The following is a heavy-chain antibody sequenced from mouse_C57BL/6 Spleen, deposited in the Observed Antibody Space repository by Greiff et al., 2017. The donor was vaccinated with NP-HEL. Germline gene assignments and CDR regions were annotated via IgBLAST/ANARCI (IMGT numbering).Heavy chain of an antibody. D-gene: IGHD1-1*01. CDR1: GYTFTDYE. CDR3: TRGGSSWAY. J-gene: IGHJ3*01. V-gene: IGHV1-15*01. CDR2: IDPETGGT. Sequence: VKLQESGAELVRPGASVTLSCKASGYTFTDYEMHWVKQTPVHGLEWIGAIDPETGGTAYNQKFKGKAILTADKSSSTAYMELRSLTSEDSAVYYCTRGGSSWAYWGQGTLVTVSA.